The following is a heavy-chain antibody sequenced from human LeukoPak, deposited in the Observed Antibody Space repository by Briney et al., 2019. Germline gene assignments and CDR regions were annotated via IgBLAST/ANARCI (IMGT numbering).Heavy chain of an antibody. V-gene: IGHV3-23*01. CDR1: GFTFSSYA. CDR2: ISGSGGST. J-gene: IGHJ4*02. D-gene: IGHD3-3*01. CDR3: AKEYYDFWSGSDSHFDY. Sequence: GGPLRLSCAASGFTFSSYAMSWVRQAPGKGLEWVSAISGSGGSTYYADSVKGRFTISRDNSKNTLYLQMHSLRAEDTAVYYCAKEYYDFWSGSDSHFDYWGQGTLVTVSS.